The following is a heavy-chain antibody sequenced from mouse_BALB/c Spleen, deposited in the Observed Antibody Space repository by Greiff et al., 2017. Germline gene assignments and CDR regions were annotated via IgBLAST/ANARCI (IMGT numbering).Heavy chain of an antibody. Sequence: VQLVESGPGLVAPSQSLSITCTVSGFSLTSYGVHWVRQPPGKGLEWLGVIWAGGSTNYNSALMSRLSISKDNSKSQVFLKMNSLQTDDTAMYYCARDRTYYGSSYYAMDYWGQGTSVTVSS. CDR1: GFSLTSYG. CDR3: ARDRTYYGSSYYAMDY. V-gene: IGHV2-9*02. J-gene: IGHJ4*01. D-gene: IGHD1-1*01. CDR2: IWAGGST.